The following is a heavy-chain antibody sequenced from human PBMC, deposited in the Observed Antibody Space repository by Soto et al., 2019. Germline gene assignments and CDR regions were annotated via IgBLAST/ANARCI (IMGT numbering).Heavy chain of an antibody. CDR2: ISSTGGNT. J-gene: IGHJ6*03. D-gene: IGHD2-15*01. Sequence: PGGSLRLSCASSGFTFSSYAMSLVRQAPGKGLEWVSGISSTGGNTYYADSVKGRFTISRDNSKNTLYLQMNSLRAEDTAVYYCAKDVGYCSGGSCYPGYYMDVWGKGTTVTVSS. V-gene: IGHV3-23*01. CDR1: GFTFSSYA. CDR3: AKDVGYCSGGSCYPGYYMDV.